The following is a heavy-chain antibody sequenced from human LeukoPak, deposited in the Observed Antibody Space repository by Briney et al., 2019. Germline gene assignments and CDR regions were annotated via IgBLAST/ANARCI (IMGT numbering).Heavy chain of an antibody. Sequence: GGSLRLSCAASGFPFSSYSMNWVRQAPGKGLEWVSSISSSSSYIYYADSVKGRFTISRDNAKNSLYLQMNSLRAEDTAVYYCAREGVVVPAAPLDYWGQGTLVTVSS. CDR2: ISSSSSYI. J-gene: IGHJ4*02. V-gene: IGHV3-21*01. CDR1: GFPFSSYS. CDR3: AREGVVVPAAPLDY. D-gene: IGHD2-2*01.